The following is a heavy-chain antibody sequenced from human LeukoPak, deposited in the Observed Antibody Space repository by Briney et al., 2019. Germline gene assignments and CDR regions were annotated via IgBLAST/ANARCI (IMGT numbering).Heavy chain of an antibody. D-gene: IGHD4-17*01. Sequence: SETLSLTCIVSGGSINNYYWSWIRQPAGKGLEWIGRIYSTGSTNYNPSLKGRVTISIDKSKNQFSLKVSSVTAADTAVYYCARANNGDVDYWGQGTLVTVSS. J-gene: IGHJ4*02. CDR2: IYSTGST. CDR3: ARANNGDVDY. CDR1: GGSINNYY. V-gene: IGHV4-4*07.